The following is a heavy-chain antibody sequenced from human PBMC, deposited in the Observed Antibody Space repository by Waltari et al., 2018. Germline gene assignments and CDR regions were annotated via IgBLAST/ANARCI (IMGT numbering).Heavy chain of an antibody. CDR1: GGSISSYY. CDR2: IYTSGST. D-gene: IGHD2-2*02. CDR3: ARVGYCSSTSCYTEGQGYYYYMDV. J-gene: IGHJ6*03. Sequence: QVQLQESGPGLVKPSETLSLTCTVSGGSISSYYWSWIRQPAGKGLEWIGRIYTSGSTNYHPSLKSRVTMSVDTSKNQFSLKLSSVTAADTAVYYCARVGYCSSTSCYTEGQGYYYYMDVWGKGTTVTISS. V-gene: IGHV4-4*07.